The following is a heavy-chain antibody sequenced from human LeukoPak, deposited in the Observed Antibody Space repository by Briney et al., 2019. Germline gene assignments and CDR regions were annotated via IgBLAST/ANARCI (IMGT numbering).Heavy chain of an antibody. V-gene: IGHV3-15*04. CDR3: TTGIRGD. CDR1: GLTFSDAW. J-gene: IGHJ4*02. Sequence: GGSLRLSCEVSGLTFSDAWMNWVRQAPGKGLEWVGRIASKTDGGTTDYAAPVKGRFTISRDDSKNTLFLQMNSLKTEDTAVYYCTTGIRGDCGQGTLVTVSS. CDR2: IASKTDGGTT.